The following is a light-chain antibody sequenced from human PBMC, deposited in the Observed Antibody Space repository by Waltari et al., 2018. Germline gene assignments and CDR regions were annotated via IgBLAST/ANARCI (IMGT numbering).Light chain of an antibody. V-gene: IGLV1-44*01. CDR3: AAWDDSLNGPGV. CDR2: SNN. Sequence: QSVLTQPPSASGTPGQRVTISCSGSSPNIGSNTVNWYQQLPGTAPKLLIYSNNQRPSGVPDRFSGSKSGTSASLAISGLQSEDEADYYCAAWDDSLNGPGVFGGGTKLTVL. CDR1: SPNIGSNT. J-gene: IGLJ3*02.